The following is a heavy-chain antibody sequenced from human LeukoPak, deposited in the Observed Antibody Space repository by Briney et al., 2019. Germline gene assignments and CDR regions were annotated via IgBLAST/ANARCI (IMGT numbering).Heavy chain of an antibody. V-gene: IGHV3-23*01. CDR1: GFTFSSYA. J-gene: IGHJ4*02. Sequence: PGRSLRLSCATSGFTFSSYAMSWVRQAPGKGLEWVSAISGSGGSTYYADSVKGRFTISRDKSKNTLYLQMNSLRAEDTAVYYCAKETQPYGDYPFDYWGQGTLVTVSS. CDR3: AKETQPYGDYPFDY. D-gene: IGHD4-17*01. CDR2: ISGSGGST.